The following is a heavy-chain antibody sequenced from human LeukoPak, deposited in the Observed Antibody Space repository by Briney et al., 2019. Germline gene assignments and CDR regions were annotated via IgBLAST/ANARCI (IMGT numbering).Heavy chain of an antibody. J-gene: IGHJ3*02. Sequence: SVKVSCKASGGTFSSYAISWVRQAPGQGLEWMGGIIPIFGTANYAQKFQGRVTITADKSTSTAYMELSSLRSEDTAVYYCARDDNYYDSSGYDAFDIWGQGTMVTVSS. V-gene: IGHV1-69*06. CDR2: IIPIFGTA. D-gene: IGHD3-22*01. CDR3: ARDDNYYDSSGYDAFDI. CDR1: GGTFSSYA.